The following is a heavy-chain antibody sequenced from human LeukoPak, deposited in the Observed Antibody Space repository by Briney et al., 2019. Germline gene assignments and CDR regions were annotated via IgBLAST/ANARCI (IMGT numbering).Heavy chain of an antibody. CDR2: ISYDGSNK. Sequence: GGSLRLSCAASGFTFSSYGMHWVRQAPGKGLEWVAVISYDGSNKYYADSVKGRFTISRDNSKNTLYLQMNSLRAEDTALYYCAKDSVYGSGSYYLADYWGQGTLVTVSS. CDR3: AKDSVYGSGSYYLADY. CDR1: GFTFSSYG. J-gene: IGHJ4*02. V-gene: IGHV3-30*18. D-gene: IGHD3-10*01.